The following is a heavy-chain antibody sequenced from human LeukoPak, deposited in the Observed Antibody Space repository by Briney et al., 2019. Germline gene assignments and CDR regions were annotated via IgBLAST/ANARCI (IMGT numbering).Heavy chain of an antibody. CDR1: GGSMSDYY. Sequence: SETLSLTCTVSGGSMSDYYWSWIRQPPGKGLEWIGYIYSTGTTNYNPSLKGRVIISIDTSKNQFSLKLSSVTAADTALYYCARDYTMTHASDIWGQGTLVTVSS. J-gene: IGHJ3*02. D-gene: IGHD3-22*01. CDR2: IYSTGTT. CDR3: ARDYTMTHASDI. V-gene: IGHV4-59*01.